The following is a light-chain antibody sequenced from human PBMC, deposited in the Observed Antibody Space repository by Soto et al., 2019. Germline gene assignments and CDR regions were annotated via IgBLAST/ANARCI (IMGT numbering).Light chain of an antibody. Sequence: ALTQPASVSGSPRQSITISCTGTNSDVGSYNLVSWFQQHPGKAPKLVIYEVTKRPSGVSDRFSGSKSGNTASLTISGLQAEDEADYYCFSYAGDSVYVFGTGTKV. J-gene: IGLJ1*01. V-gene: IGLV2-23*02. CDR1: NSDVGSYNL. CDR3: FSYAGDSVYV. CDR2: EVT.